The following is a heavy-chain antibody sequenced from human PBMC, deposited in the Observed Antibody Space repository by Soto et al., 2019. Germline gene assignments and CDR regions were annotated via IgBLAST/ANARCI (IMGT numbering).Heavy chain of an antibody. D-gene: IGHD3-10*01. CDR3: ARGRYGLLWFGELLNI. CDR2: INHSGST. CDR1: GGSFSGYY. J-gene: IGHJ3*02. V-gene: IGHV4-34*01. Sequence: SETLSLTCAVYGGSFSGYYWSWIRQPPGKGLEWIGEINHSGSTNYNPSLKSRVTIKVDTSKNQFSQKLSSVTAADTAVYYCARGRYGLLWFGELLNIWGQGTMVTVSS.